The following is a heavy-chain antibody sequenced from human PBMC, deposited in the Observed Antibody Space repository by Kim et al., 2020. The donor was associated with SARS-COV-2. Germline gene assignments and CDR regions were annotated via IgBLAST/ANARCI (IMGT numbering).Heavy chain of an antibody. V-gene: IGHV3-33*01. J-gene: IGHJ6*04. CDR1: GFTFSKYG. D-gene: IGHD1-26*01. CDR2: IWYDGSNK. Sequence: GGSLRLSCAASGFTFSKYGMHWVRQAPGKGLDWVAVIWYDGSNKWYRDSVKGRFTISRDNSKNILYLQMNNLRADDTAVFYCVRGEGLYGGTLDAQNMDVWGKGTTVTVSS. CDR3: VRGEGLYGGTLDAQNMDV.